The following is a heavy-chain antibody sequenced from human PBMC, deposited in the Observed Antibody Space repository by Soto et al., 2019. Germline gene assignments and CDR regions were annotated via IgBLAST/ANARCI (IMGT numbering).Heavy chain of an antibody. Sequence: GGSLRLSCAASGFTFDDYAMHWVRQAPGKGLEWVSGISWNSGSIGYADSVKGRFTISRDNAKNSLYLQMNSLRAEDTALYYCAKDTDSGYSSSWYIAANAFDIWGQGTMVTVSS. CDR2: ISWNSGSI. V-gene: IGHV3-9*01. J-gene: IGHJ3*02. D-gene: IGHD6-13*01. CDR1: GFTFDDYA. CDR3: AKDTDSGYSSSWYIAANAFDI.